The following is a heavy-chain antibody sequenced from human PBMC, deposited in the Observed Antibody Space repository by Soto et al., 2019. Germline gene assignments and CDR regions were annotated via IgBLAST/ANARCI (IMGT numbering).Heavy chain of an antibody. CDR1: GFTFRTYT. V-gene: IGHV3-21*01. CDR2: IRGFSPYT. CDR3: ARDRGYDAHDYYYNAMDV. Sequence: LRLSCISSGFTFRTYTMNWVRQAPGKGLEWVSGIRGFSPYTFYAESVKGRFTISRDNAKNSLYLQMNCLRAEDTAVYYCARDRGYDAHDYYYNAMDVWGQGTTVTVSS. J-gene: IGHJ6*02. D-gene: IGHD2-15*01.